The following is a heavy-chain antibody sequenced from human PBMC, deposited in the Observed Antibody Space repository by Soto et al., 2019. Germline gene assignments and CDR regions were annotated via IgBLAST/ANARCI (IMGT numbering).Heavy chain of an antibody. CDR2: ISYSGSA. CDR1: GGSIGTYY. D-gene: IGHD1-26*01. CDR3: ARAGATTLSDY. Sequence: SETLSLTCTVSGGSIGTYYWSWIRQPPGKGLEWIGFISYSGSAYYNPSLKSRVTISVDTSKNQFSLNLSFVTAADTAVYYCARAGATTLSDYWGQGTLVTVSS. V-gene: IGHV4-30-4*01. J-gene: IGHJ4*02.